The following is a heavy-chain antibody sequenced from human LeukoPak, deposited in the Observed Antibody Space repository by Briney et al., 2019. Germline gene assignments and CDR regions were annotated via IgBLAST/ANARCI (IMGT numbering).Heavy chain of an antibody. V-gene: IGHV4-59*12. Sequence: SETLSLTCTVSGGSISNYYWNRIRQPPGKGLEWIGYIYYSGTTNYNPSLKSRVTISVDTSKNQFSLKLSSVTAADTAVYYCAREGSSSYFDYWGQGTLVTVSS. D-gene: IGHD6-6*01. J-gene: IGHJ4*02. CDR1: GGSISNYY. CDR2: IYYSGTT. CDR3: AREGSSSYFDY.